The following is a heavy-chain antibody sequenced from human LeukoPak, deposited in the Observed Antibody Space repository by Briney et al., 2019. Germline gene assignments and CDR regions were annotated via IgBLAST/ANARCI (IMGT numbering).Heavy chain of an antibody. CDR3: ARDDYRGVTNFDP. V-gene: IGHV4-59*01. CDR1: GGSISPYF. J-gene: IGHJ5*02. CDR2: ISYTGST. D-gene: IGHD3-10*01. Sequence: PSETLSLTCTVSGGSISPYFWSWMRQTPGKGLEWLGYISYTGSTNYNPALKSRVTMSVDTSKNQFSLQLTSVTAADTAVYYCARDDYRGVTNFDPWGQGTLVTVSS.